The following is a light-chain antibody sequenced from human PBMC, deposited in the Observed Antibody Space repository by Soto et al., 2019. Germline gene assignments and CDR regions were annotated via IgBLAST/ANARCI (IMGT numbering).Light chain of an antibody. CDR3: QQRSNWPSIT. CDR1: QSFSSY. CDR2: DAS. Sequence: IVLTQSPATLSFSPGERATLSCRASQSFSSYSAWYQQNPGQAPRLLVYDASNRATGIPARFSGSGSGTDFTLTINSLEPEDSAVYYCQQRSNWPSITFGQGTRLEIK. V-gene: IGKV3-11*01. J-gene: IGKJ5*01.